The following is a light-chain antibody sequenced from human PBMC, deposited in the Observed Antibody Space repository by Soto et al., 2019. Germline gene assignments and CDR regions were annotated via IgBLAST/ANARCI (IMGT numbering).Light chain of an antibody. CDR1: SSDVGGYNY. CDR3: SSYVGTNSYV. J-gene: IGLJ1*01. Sequence: QSALTQPPSASGSPGQSVTISCTGTSSDVGGYNYVSWYQHHPGKAPKLIIYEVYKRPSGVPDRFSGSKSGNTAALTVSGRQAEDDADYYCSSYVGTNSYVFGTGTKLTVL. CDR2: EVY. V-gene: IGLV2-8*01.